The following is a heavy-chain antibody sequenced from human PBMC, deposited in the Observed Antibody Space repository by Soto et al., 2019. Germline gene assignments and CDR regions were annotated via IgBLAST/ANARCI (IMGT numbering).Heavy chain of an antibody. Sequence: QVQLVQSGAEVKKPGSSVKVSCKASGDTFSRYAITWVRQAPGQGLEWMGGVIHLFRTTNYAQKFHGRVTITADESTTTAYIEHSDLRSEDTAVYYCVPLQPSAIVGRPGVDVWGQGTTVTVSS. V-gene: IGHV1-69*01. CDR1: GDTFSRYA. CDR3: VPLQPSAIVGRPGVDV. D-gene: IGHD6-6*01. J-gene: IGHJ6*02. CDR2: VIHLFRTT.